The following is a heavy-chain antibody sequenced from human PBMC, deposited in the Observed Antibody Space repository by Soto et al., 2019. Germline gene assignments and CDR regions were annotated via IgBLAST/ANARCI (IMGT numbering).Heavy chain of an antibody. V-gene: IGHV1-18*01. CDR2: ISAYNGNK. Sequence: QVQLVQSGAEVKKPGASVKVSCKASGYTFASYAISWMRQAPGQGLEWMGWISAYNGNKNYATKLQDIDTMTTDTSTSTAYMEQRCLKSDATAVYYCARYPPPPAYWGQGTVVTVSS. D-gene: IGHD2-2*01. J-gene: IGHJ4*02. CDR1: GYTFASYA. CDR3: ARYPPPPAY.